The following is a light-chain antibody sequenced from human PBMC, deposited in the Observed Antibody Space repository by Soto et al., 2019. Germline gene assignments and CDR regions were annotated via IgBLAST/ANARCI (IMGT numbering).Light chain of an antibody. CDR3: QQRSNWIT. CDR2: DTS. CDR1: QSVSSSY. V-gene: IGKV3-11*01. J-gene: IGKJ5*01. Sequence: EIVLTQSPGTLSLSPGERATLSCRASQSVSSSYLAWYQQKPGQAPRLIIYDTSYRATGIPARFSGSGSGTDFTLTISSLEPDDFAVYSCQQRSNWITFGQGTRLE.